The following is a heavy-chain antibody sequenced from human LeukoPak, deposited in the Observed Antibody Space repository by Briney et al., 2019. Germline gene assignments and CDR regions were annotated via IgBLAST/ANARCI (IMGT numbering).Heavy chain of an antibody. CDR3: ARGNKLTSSSWYFDY. D-gene: IGHD6-13*01. CDR1: GGSISSSNW. CDR2: IYHSGST. Sequence: PSETLSLTCAVSGGSISSSNWWSWVRQPPGKGLEWIGEIYHSGSTNYNPSLKSRVTISVDKSKNQFSLKLSSVTAADTAVYYCARGNKLTSSSWYFDYWGQGTLVTVSS. J-gene: IGHJ4*02. V-gene: IGHV4-4*02.